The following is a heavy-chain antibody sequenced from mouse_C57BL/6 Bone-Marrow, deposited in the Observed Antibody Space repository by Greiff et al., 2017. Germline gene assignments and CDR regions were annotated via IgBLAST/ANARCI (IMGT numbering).Heavy chain of an antibody. CDR3: ARKNWEIEY. J-gene: IGHJ2*01. V-gene: IGHV1-64*01. CDR1: GYTFTSYW. Sequence: VQLQQPGAELVKPGASVKLSCKASGYTFTSYWMHWVKQRPGQGLEWIGMIHPNSGSTNYNEKFKSKATVTVDKSSSTAYMQLSSLTSEDSAVYYCARKNWEIEYWGKGTTVTVSS. CDR2: IHPNSGST. D-gene: IGHD4-1*01.